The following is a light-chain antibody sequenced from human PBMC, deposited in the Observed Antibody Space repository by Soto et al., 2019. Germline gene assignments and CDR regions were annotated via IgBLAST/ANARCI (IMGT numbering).Light chain of an antibody. CDR1: QSVSSY. CDR2: DAS. CDR3: QQRSNWLIT. V-gene: IGKV3-11*01. Sequence: EIVLTQSPATLSLPPGERATLSCRASQSVSSYLAWYQQKPGQAPRLLIYDASNRATGIPARFSGSGSGTDFTLTISSLEPEDFAVYYCQQRSNWLITFGQGTRLEIE. J-gene: IGKJ5*01.